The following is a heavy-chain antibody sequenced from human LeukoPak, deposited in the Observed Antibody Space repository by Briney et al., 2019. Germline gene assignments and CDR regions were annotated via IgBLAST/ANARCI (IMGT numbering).Heavy chain of an antibody. J-gene: IGHJ4*02. CDR3: ARRGSGWYGYFDY. CDR1: GDSISSRSYY. Sequence: SETLSLTCTVSGDSISSRSYYWGWIRQPPGKGLEWIGSIYYSGSTYYNPSLKSRVTISVDTSKNQFSLKLSSVTAADTAVYYCARRGSGWYGYFDYWGQGTLVTVSS. D-gene: IGHD6-19*01. V-gene: IGHV4-39*07. CDR2: IYYSGST.